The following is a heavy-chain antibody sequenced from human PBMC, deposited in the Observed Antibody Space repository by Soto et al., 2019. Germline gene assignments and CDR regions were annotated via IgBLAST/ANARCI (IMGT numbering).Heavy chain of an antibody. CDR3: ARHSNRNYGLNYFDF. CDR2: IYYSGST. J-gene: IGHJ4*02. D-gene: IGHD4-4*01. CDR1: GGSISSSSYY. Sequence: PSETLSLTCTVSGGSISSSSYYWGWIRQPPGKGLEWIGYIYYSGSTKYNPSLKSRVTMSVDTSKNQFSLRVSSVTAADTAVYYCARHSNRNYGLNYFDFWGRGALVTVSS. V-gene: IGHV4-39*01.